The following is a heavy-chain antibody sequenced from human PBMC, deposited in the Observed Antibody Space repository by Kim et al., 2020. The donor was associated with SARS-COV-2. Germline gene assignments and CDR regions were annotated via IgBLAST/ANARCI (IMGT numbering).Heavy chain of an antibody. CDR3: TRDSGYSGYDFRFDY. D-gene: IGHD5-12*01. CDR2: IKSKTDGGTT. V-gene: IGHV3-15*01. Sequence: GGSLRLSCAASGFTFSNAWMSWVRQAPGKGLEWVGRIKSKTDGGTTDYAAPVKGRFTISRDDSKNTLYLQMNSPKTEDTAVYYCTRDSGYSGYDFRFDYWGQGTLVTVSS. CDR1: GFTFSNAW. J-gene: IGHJ4*02.